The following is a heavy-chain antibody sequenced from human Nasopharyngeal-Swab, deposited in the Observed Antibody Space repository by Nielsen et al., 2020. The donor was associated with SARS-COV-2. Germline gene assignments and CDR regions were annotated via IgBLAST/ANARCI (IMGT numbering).Heavy chain of an antibody. CDR3: ARALLVGGYYFDY. D-gene: IGHD6-13*01. V-gene: IGHV3-53*01. CDR2: IYSGGST. J-gene: IGHJ4*02. Sequence: WIRQPPGKGLEWVSVIYSGGSTYYADSVKGRFTISRDNSKNTLYLQMNSLRAEDTAVYYCARALLVGGYYFDYWGQGTLATVSS.